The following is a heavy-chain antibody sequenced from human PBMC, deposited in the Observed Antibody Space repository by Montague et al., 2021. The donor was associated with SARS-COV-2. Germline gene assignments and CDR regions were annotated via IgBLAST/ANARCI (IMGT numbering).Heavy chain of an antibody. Sequence: SLRLSCAASGFTFSSYAMSWVRQAPGKGLEWVSVIYSGSSSTWYADSVKGRFTISRDNPKNTLYLHMNSLRVDDTAVYYCAKGFQPYSYESSGFYTFDYWGQRTLVTVSS. CDR2: IYSGSSST. V-gene: IGHV3-23*03. CDR1: GFTFSSYA. D-gene: IGHD3-22*01. J-gene: IGHJ4*02. CDR3: AKGFQPYSYESSGFYTFDY.